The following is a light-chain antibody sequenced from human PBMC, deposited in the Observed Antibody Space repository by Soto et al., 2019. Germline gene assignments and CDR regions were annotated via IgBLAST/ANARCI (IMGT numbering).Light chain of an antibody. J-gene: IGKJ5*01. CDR1: QSVSSN. CDR2: GAS. CDR3: QHRYNWLIA. Sequence: VMTQSPPTLSVSGWEQATLFCRASQSVSSNLAWYQQKPGQAPRLLIYGASTRATGIPARFSGSGSGTDFTLTISSLEPEDFAVYYCQHRYNWLIAFGQGTRPAIK. V-gene: IGKV3-15*01.